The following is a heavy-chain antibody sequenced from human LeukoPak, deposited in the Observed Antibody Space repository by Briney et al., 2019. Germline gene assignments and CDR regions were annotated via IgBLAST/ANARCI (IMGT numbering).Heavy chain of an antibody. V-gene: IGHV4-59*08. J-gene: IGHJ3*02. Sequence: PSETLSLTCTVSGGSISSYYWSWIRQPPGKGLEWIGYIYYSGSTYYNPSLKSRVTISVDTSKNQFSLKLSSVTAADTAVYYCARHDQVSTSSPKFNDAFDIWGQGTMVTVSS. CDR2: IYYSGST. D-gene: IGHD2-2*01. CDR3: ARHDQVSTSSPKFNDAFDI. CDR1: GGSISSYY.